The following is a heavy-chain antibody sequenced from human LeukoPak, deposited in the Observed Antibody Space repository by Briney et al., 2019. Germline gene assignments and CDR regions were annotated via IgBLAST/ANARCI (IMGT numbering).Heavy chain of an antibody. CDR3: ARDFRGYYGSGSLGG. CDR2: INSDGSST. CDR1: GFTFGSYW. J-gene: IGHJ4*02. Sequence: GGSLRLSCAASGFTFGSYWVHWVRQAPGKGLVWVSRINSDGSSTSYADSVKGRFTISRDNAKNTLYLQMNSLRAEDTAVYYCARDFRGYYGSGSLGGWGQGTLVTVSS. V-gene: IGHV3-74*01. D-gene: IGHD3-10*01.